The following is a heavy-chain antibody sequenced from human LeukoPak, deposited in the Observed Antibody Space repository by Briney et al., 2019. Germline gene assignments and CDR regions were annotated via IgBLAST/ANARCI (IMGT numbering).Heavy chain of an antibody. CDR2: ISWNSGSI. V-gene: IGHV3-9*01. CDR1: GFTFDDYA. J-gene: IGHJ4*02. CDR3: AKDSVEGWLQLGIYFDY. D-gene: IGHD5-24*01. Sequence: GGSLRLSCAASGFTFDDYAMHWVRQAPGKGLEWVSGISWNSGSIGYADSVKGRFTISRDNSKNTLYLQMNSLRAEDTAVYYCAKDSVEGWLQLGIYFDYWGQGTLVTVSS.